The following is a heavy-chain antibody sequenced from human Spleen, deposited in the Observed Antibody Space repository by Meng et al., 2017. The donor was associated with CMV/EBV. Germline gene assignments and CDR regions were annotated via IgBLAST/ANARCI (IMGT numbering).Heavy chain of an antibody. Sequence: SLKISCAASGFTFNIYAMHWVQQAPGKGLEWVSGISWNSGSIAYADSVQGRFTISRDNAKTSLYLQMNSLRPEDTALYYCASSPGGFLEEGAFDFWGQGTMVTVSS. J-gene: IGHJ3*01. CDR1: GFTFNIYA. CDR3: ASSPGGFLEEGAFDF. CDR2: ISWNSGSI. V-gene: IGHV3-9*01. D-gene: IGHD3-3*01.